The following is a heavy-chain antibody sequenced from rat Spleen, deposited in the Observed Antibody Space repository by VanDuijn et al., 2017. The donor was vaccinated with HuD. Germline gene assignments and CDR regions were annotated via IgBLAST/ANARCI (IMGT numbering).Heavy chain of an antibody. CDR3: ARTAYFDY. CDR2: ISTSGGST. J-gene: IGHJ2*01. V-gene: IGHV5-25*01. CDR1: GFTFSNYD. Sequence: EVQLVESGGGSVQPGRSLKLSCAALGFTFSNYDMAWVRQAPTKGLEWVASISTSGGSTYYRDSVKGRFTVSRDNAKSTLYLQMDSLRSEDTATYYCARTAYFDYWGQGVMVTVSS.